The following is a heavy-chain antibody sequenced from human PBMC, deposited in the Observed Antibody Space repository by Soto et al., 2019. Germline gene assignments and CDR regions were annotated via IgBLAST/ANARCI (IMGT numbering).Heavy chain of an antibody. J-gene: IGHJ4*02. V-gene: IGHV3-23*01. Sequence: PGGSLRLSCAASGFTFSTYAMNWVRQAPGKGLEYVSGISGSDSRTYYADSVKGRFTISRDNSKNTLYLQMDSLRAEDTAVYYCAKFDFYSGYSDYWGQGTLVTVSS. CDR3: AKFDFYSGYSDY. CDR2: ISGSDSRT. CDR1: GFTFSTYA. D-gene: IGHD3-3*01.